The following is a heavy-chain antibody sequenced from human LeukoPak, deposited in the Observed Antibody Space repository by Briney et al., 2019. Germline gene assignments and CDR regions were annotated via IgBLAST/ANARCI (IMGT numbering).Heavy chain of an antibody. CDR2: ISYDGSNK. D-gene: IGHD1-14*01. CDR1: GFTFSSYA. V-gene: IGHV3-30*04. J-gene: IGHJ4*02. CDR3: ARDPPGSPTYYFDY. Sequence: PGGSLRLSCAASGFTFSSYAMHWVRQAPGKGLEWVAVISYDGSNKYYADSVKGRFTISRDNSKNTLYLQMNSLRAEDTAVYYCARDPPGSPTYYFDYWGQGTLVTVSS.